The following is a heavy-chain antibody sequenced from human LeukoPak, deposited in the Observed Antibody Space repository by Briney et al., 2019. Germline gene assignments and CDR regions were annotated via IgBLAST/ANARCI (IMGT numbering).Heavy chain of an antibody. CDR1: GFTFSSYG. CDR3: ARQARAAMVTHYYYYYMDV. V-gene: IGHV3-30*02. Sequence: GGSLRLSCAASGFTFSSYGMHWVRQAPGKGLEWVAFIRYDGSNKYYADSVKGRFTISRDNSKNTLYLQMNSLRAEDTAVYYCARQARAAMVTHYYYYYMDVWGKGTTVTISS. D-gene: IGHD5-18*01. J-gene: IGHJ6*03. CDR2: IRYDGSNK.